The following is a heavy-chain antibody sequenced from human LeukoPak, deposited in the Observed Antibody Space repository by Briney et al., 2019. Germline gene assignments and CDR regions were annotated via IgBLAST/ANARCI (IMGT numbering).Heavy chain of an antibody. CDR3: AKVSLVVRYFHSSHDALDI. CDR1: GFTFNTYA. D-gene: IGHD3-9*01. Sequence: GGSLRLSCGASGFTFNTYAMTGVRRAPGKGLEGVSANSRWGGSTYYAASFTGPFLIPRDNSKNTFYLQMNSLRAEHTALYFCAKVSLVVRYFHSSHDALDIWGQGTMVLVSS. V-gene: IGHV3-23*01. J-gene: IGHJ3*02. CDR2: NSRWGGST.